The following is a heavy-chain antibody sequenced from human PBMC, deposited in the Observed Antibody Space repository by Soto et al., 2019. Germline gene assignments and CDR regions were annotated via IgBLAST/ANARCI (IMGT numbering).Heavy chain of an antibody. CDR3: ARHEAGWYFDS. CDR1: RGSISSGTNY. J-gene: IGHJ4*02. Sequence: PSETLSLTCTVSRGSISSGTNYWAWIRQPPGKGREGIANIYYSGSTFYNPSLKSRVTISLDTSKNQFSLKLRPVTAADTAVYYCARHEAGWYFDSWGQGTLVTVSS. CDR2: IYYSGST. D-gene: IGHD6-25*01. V-gene: IGHV4-39*01.